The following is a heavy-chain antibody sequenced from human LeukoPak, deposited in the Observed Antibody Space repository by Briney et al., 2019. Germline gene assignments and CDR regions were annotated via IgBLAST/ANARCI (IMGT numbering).Heavy chain of an antibody. V-gene: IGHV4-59*01. Sequence: GSLRLSCAASGFTFSDYYISWIRQPPGKGLEWIGYIYYSGSTNYNPSLKSRVTISVDTSKNQFSLKLSSVTAADTAVYYCARHGYSSGSLAWFDPWGQGTQVTVSS. D-gene: IGHD6-19*01. CDR1: GFTFSDYY. CDR3: ARHGYSSGSLAWFDP. J-gene: IGHJ5*02. CDR2: IYYSGST.